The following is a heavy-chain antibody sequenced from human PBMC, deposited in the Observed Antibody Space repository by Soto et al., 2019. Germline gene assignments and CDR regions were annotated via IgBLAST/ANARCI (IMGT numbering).Heavy chain of an antibody. D-gene: IGHD6-13*01. Sequence: SVKVSCKASGGTFSSYAISWVRQAPGQGLEWMGGIIPIFGTANYAQKFQGRVTITADESTSTAYMELSSLRSEDTAVYYCARSPRIAAAEDYYYGMDVWGQGTTVTVSS. J-gene: IGHJ6*02. CDR2: IIPIFGTA. CDR1: GGTFSSYA. V-gene: IGHV1-69*13. CDR3: ARSPRIAAAEDYYYGMDV.